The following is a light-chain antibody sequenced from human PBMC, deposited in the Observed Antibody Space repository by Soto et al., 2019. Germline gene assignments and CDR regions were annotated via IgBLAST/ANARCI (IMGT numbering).Light chain of an antibody. CDR1: SSDVGGYNY. CDR3: GSYTRSSPYV. Sequence: QSALTQPASVSGSPGQSITISCTGTSSDVGGYNYVSWYQQHPGKAPKLMIYEVSNRPSGVSNRFSGSKSGNTASLTISGLQAEGEVDYYCGSYTRSSPYVFGTGTQVTVL. J-gene: IGLJ1*01. V-gene: IGLV2-14*01. CDR2: EVS.